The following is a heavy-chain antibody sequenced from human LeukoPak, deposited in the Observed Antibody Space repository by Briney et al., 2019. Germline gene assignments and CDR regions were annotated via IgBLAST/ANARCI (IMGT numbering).Heavy chain of an antibody. D-gene: IGHD2-2*01. CDR1: GYTFTGYY. CDR3: ARGAPGVVVPAATGWFDP. J-gene: IGHJ5*02. CDR2: INPNSGGT. Sequence: ASVKVSCKASGYTFTGYYMHWVRQAPGQGLEWMGWINPNSGGTNYAQKFQGRVTMTRDTSISTAYMELSRLRSDDTAVYYCARGAPGVVVPAATGWFDPWGQGTLVTVSS. V-gene: IGHV1-2*02.